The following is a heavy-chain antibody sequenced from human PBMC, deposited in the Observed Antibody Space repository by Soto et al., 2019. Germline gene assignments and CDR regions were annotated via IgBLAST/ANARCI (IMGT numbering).Heavy chain of an antibody. J-gene: IGHJ4*02. V-gene: IGHV4-39*01. D-gene: IGHD2-15*01. CDR3: ARLGPDCSGGSCYSVMGENYFDY. CDR1: GGSISSSSYY. CDR2: IYYSGST. Sequence: SETLSLTCTVSGGSISSSSYYWGWIRQPPGKGLEWIGSIYYSGSTYYNPSLKSRVTISVDTSKNQFSLKLSSVTAADTAVYYCARLGPDCSGGSCYSVMGENYFDYWGQGTLVTVSS.